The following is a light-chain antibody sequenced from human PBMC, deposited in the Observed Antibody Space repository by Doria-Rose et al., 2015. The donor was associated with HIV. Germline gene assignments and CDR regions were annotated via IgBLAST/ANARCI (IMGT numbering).Light chain of an antibody. Sequence: QSVVTQPPSVSGAPGQRVAISCTGSSSNIGAGFDVNWYQQFPGTAPQLLIHGNTNRPSAVPDRFSGSKSGTSASLAISVLRAEDEADYYCQSYDSRLSVYVFGTGTKVTVL. CDR1: SSNIGAGFD. J-gene: IGLJ1*01. V-gene: IGLV1-40*01. CDR2: GNT. CDR3: QSYDSRLSVYV.